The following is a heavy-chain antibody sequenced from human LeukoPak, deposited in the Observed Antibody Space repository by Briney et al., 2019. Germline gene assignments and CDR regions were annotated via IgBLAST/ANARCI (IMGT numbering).Heavy chain of an antibody. CDR3: ARDRNDFWSGYYTGSGWFDP. J-gene: IGHJ5*02. D-gene: IGHD3-3*01. V-gene: IGHV4-59*01. Sequence: PSETLSLTCTVSGGSISSYYWSWIRQPPGKGLEWIGYIYYRGSTNYNPSLKSRVTILADTSKNQFSPKLSSVTAADTAVYYCARDRNDFWSGYYTGSGWFDPWGQGTLVTVSS. CDR1: GGSISSYY. CDR2: IYYRGST.